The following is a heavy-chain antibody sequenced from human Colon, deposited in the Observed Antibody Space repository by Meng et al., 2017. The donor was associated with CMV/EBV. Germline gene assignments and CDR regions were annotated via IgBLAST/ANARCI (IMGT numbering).Heavy chain of an antibody. D-gene: IGHD6-19*01. J-gene: IGHJ4*02. CDR3: ARHLAGTYSPGDY. V-gene: IGHV4-4*02. CDR1: CGSISSSNW. CDR2: LYHSGPN. Sequence: AVSCGSISSSNWWSWVRQPPGKGLEWIEELYHSGPNKYKPSLKSRVTMSLDKSKNEVSLKLTSVTAADTAVYYCARHLAGTYSPGDYWGQGTLVTVSS.